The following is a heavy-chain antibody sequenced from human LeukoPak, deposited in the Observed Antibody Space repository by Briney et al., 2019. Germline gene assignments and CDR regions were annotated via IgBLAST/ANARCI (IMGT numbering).Heavy chain of an antibody. CDR2: ILHDGSNE. CDR3: AKDLGVGARYYGMDV. CDR1: GFTFSNYG. Sequence: GGPLRLSCAGSGFTFSNYGMHWVRQAPGKGLEWVATILHDGSNEFYADSVKGRFTISRDNSKNTLYLQMNSLRAEDTAVYYCAKDLGVGARYYGMDVWGQGTTVTVSS. J-gene: IGHJ6*02. V-gene: IGHV3-30*18. D-gene: IGHD1-26*01.